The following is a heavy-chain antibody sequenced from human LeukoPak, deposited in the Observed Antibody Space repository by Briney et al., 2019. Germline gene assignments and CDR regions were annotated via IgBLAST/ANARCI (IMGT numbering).Heavy chain of an antibody. CDR3: ARSLGRSSGWPRAFDI. CDR1: GGSISSGGYY. CDR2: IYYSGST. J-gene: IGHJ3*02. Sequence: SQTLSLTCTVSGGSISSGGYYWSWIRQPPGKGLEWIGYIYYSGSTYYNPSLKSRVTISVDTSKNQFSLKLSSVTAADTAVYYCARSLGRSSGWPRAFDIWGQGTMVTVSS. V-gene: IGHV4-30-2*01. D-gene: IGHD6-19*01.